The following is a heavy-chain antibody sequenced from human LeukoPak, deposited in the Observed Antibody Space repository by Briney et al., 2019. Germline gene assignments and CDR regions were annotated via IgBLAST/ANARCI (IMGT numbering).Heavy chain of an antibody. CDR2: INPSGGSS. J-gene: IGHJ5*02. CDR3: VRDGSAAGTTLPGRNWFDP. CDR1: GYTFTTYY. D-gene: IGHD1-14*01. V-gene: IGHV1-46*01. Sequence: ASVKVSCKASGYTFTTYYLHWVRQAPGQGLEWMGMINPSGGSSTSAQKFQGRVTMTRDTSTGTVYMELRSLRYDDTAVYYCVRDGSAAGTTLPGRNWFDPWGQGTLVTVSS.